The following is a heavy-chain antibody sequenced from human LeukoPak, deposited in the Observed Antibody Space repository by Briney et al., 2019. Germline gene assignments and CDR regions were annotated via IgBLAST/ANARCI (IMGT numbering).Heavy chain of an antibody. CDR1: GFTFSSYG. J-gene: IGHJ4*02. V-gene: IGHV3-33*06. Sequence: WRSLRLSCAASGFTFSSYGMPWVRQAPGKGLEWGAVIWYDGSNKYYADSVKGRFTISRDNSKNTLYLQMNSLRAEDTAVYFCAKGGYSSSWSYYFDYWGQGTLVTVSS. CDR3: AKGGYSSSWSYYFDY. D-gene: IGHD6-13*01. CDR2: IWYDGSNK.